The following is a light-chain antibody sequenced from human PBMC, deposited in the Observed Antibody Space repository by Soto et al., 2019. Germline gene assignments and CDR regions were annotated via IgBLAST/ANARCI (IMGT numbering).Light chain of an antibody. CDR1: SSDVGGYNF. J-gene: IGLJ1*01. Sequence: LTQPASVSGSPGQSITISCTGSSSDVGGYNFVSWYQHHPGKAPQLMIYEVTDRPSGVSNRFSGSKSGNTASLTISGLQAEDEADYYCSSYTTSSTRVFGTGTKVTVL. V-gene: IGLV2-14*01. CDR3: SSYTTSSTRV. CDR2: EVT.